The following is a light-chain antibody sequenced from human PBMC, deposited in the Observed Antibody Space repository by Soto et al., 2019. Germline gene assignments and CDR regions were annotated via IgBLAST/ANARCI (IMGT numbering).Light chain of an antibody. CDR1: QSVSSSY. V-gene: IGKV3-20*01. J-gene: IGKJ2*01. Sequence: EIVLTQSPGTLSLSPGERATLSCRASQSVSSSYLAWYQQKPGQAPRLLIYGASSRATGIPDRFSGSGSGTDLTLTIARLEPEDFAVYYCQQYGSSPPYTFGQGTRWISN. CDR3: QQYGSSPPYT. CDR2: GAS.